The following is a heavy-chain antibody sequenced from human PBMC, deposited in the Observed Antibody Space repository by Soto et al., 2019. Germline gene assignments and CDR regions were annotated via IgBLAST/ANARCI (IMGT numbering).Heavy chain of an antibody. J-gene: IGHJ4*02. D-gene: IGHD6-13*01. V-gene: IGHV4-61*01. CDR1: GGSVSSGSYY. CDR2: IYYSGST. Sequence: QVQLQESGPGLVKPSETLSLTCTVSGGSVSSGSYYWSWIRQPPGKGLEWIGYIYYSGSTNYNPSLKSRVTISVDTSNNQFSLKLSSVTAADTAVYYCARDTGAAASDCWGQGTLVTVSS. CDR3: ARDTGAAASDC.